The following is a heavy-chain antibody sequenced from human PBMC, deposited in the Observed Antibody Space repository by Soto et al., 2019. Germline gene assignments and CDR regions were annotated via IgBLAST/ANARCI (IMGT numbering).Heavy chain of an antibody. Sequence: QVQLVESGGGVVQPGRSPRLSCAASGFTFSSYGMHWVRQAPGKGLEWVAVIWYDGSNKYYADSVKGRFTISRDNSKNTLYLQMNSLRAEDTAVYYCARTTRVLAFDIWGQGTMVTVSS. J-gene: IGHJ3*02. CDR2: IWYDGSNK. CDR1: GFTFSSYG. V-gene: IGHV3-33*01. CDR3: ARTTRVLAFDI. D-gene: IGHD3-3*01.